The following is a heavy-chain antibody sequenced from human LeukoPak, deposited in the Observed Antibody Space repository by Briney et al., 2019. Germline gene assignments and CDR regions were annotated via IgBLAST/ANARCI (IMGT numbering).Heavy chain of an antibody. Sequence: SGGSLRLSCAASGFTFNNYWMHWVRQAPGKGLEWVSSINSRSNQIYYADSVKGRFTISRDNAENSLYLQMNSLRADDSAMYYCARVHYGIDYWGQGTLVTVSS. CDR3: ARVHYGIDY. D-gene: IGHD4-17*01. J-gene: IGHJ4*02. V-gene: IGHV3-21*01. CDR2: INSRSNQI. CDR1: GFTFNNYW.